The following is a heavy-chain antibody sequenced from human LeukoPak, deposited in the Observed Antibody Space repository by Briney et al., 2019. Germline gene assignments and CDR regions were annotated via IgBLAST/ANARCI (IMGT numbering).Heavy chain of an antibody. D-gene: IGHD3-22*01. Sequence: PGGSLRPSCAASGFTFSSYAMSWVRQAPGKGLVWVSRINSDGSSTSYADSVKGRFTISRDNAKNSLHLQMNSLRAEDTAVYYCARRVIVVGLNYWGQGTLVTVSS. CDR2: INSDGSST. V-gene: IGHV3-74*01. CDR1: GFTFSSYA. CDR3: ARRVIVVGLNY. J-gene: IGHJ4*02.